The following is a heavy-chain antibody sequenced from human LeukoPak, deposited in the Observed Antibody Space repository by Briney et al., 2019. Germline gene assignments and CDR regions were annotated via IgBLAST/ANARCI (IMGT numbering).Heavy chain of an antibody. CDR1: GYTFTSYG. CDR3: ARVRNDILTRNAFDT. V-gene: IGHV1-18*01. Sequence: ASVKVSCKASGYTFTSYGISWVRQAPGQGLEWMGWISAYNGNTNYAQKLQGRVTMTTDTSTSTAYMELRSLRSDDTAVYYCARVRNDILTRNAFDTWGQGTMVTVSS. CDR2: ISAYNGNT. D-gene: IGHD3-9*01. J-gene: IGHJ3*02.